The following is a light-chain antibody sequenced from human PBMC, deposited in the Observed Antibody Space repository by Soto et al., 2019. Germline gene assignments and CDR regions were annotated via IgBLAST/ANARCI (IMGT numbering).Light chain of an antibody. J-gene: IGLJ3*02. CDR2: EVS. V-gene: IGLV2-23*02. CDR1: SSDVGSYNL. Sequence: QSALTQPASVSGSPVQSITISCTGTSSDVGSYNLVSWYQQHPGKAPKLMIYEVSKRPSGVSNRFSGSKSGNTASLTISGLQAEDEADYYCCSYAGSRRVFGGGTQLTVL. CDR3: CSYAGSRRV.